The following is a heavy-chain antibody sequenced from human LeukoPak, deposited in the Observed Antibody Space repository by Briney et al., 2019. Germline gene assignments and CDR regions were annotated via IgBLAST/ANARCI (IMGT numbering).Heavy chain of an antibody. V-gene: IGHV3-30*04. D-gene: IGHD6-19*01. CDR2: ISYDGSNK. Sequence: GGSLRLSCAASGFTFSSYAMHWVRQAPGKGLEWVAVISYDGSNKYYADSVKGRFTISRDNSKNTLYLQMNSLRAEDTAVYYCARDLCSSGWYGVDYWGQGTLVTVSS. J-gene: IGHJ4*02. CDR3: ARDLCSSGWYGVDY. CDR1: GFTFSSYA.